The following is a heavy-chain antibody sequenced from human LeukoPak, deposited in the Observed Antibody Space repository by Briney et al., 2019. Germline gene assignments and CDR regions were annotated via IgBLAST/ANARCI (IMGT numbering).Heavy chain of an antibody. D-gene: IGHD3-16*02. V-gene: IGHV4-4*07. Sequence: SETLSLTCTVSGGSISSYYWSWIRQPAGKGLDWIGRIYTSGSTNYNPSLKSRVTMSVDTSKNQFSLKLSSVTAADTAVYYCAKYVWGSYPTFEDYWGQGTLVTVSS. CDR3: AKYVWGSYPTFEDY. J-gene: IGHJ4*02. CDR1: GGSISSYY. CDR2: IYTSGST.